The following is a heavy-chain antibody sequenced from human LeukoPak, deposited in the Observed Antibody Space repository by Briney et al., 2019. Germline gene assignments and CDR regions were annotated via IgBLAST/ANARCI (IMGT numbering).Heavy chain of an antibody. CDR3: ARDQAYSGYDSGY. V-gene: IGHV3-30*03. D-gene: IGHD5-12*01. CDR1: GFTFSSYS. Sequence: GGSLRLSCAASGFTFSSYSMNWVRQAPGKGLEWVAVISYDGSNKYYADSVKGRFTISRDNSKNTLYLQMNSLRAEDTAVYYCARDQAYSGYDSGYWGQGTLVTVSS. J-gene: IGHJ4*02. CDR2: ISYDGSNK.